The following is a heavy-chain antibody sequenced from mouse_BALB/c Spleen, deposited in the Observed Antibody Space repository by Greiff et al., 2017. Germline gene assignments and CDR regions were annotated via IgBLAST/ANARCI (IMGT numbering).Heavy chain of an antibody. CDR2: ISSGGGST. J-gene: IGHJ2*01. Sequence: DVKLVESGGGLVKPGGSLKLSCAASGFAFSSYDMSWVRQTPEKRLEWVAYISSGGGSTYYPDTVKGRFTISRDNAKNTLYLQMSSLKSEDTAMYYCARHDYDYDKVAYWGQGTTLTVSS. D-gene: IGHD2-4*01. CDR1: GFAFSSYD. V-gene: IGHV5-12-1*01. CDR3: ARHDYDYDKVAY.